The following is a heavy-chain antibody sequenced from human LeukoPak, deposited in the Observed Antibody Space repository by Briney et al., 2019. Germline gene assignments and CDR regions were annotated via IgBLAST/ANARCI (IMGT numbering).Heavy chain of an antibody. CDR3: ARDVRGGYFDY. J-gene: IGHJ4*02. D-gene: IGHD2-15*01. V-gene: IGHV3-7*01. CDR1: GFTFTNYW. Sequence: GSLRLSCAASGFTFTNYWMSWVRQAPGKGLECVANIKKDGSEKYYEDSVKGRFTISRDNAKNSVYLQMNSLRAEDTAVYYCARDVRGGYFDYWGQGTLVTVSS. CDR2: IKKDGSEK.